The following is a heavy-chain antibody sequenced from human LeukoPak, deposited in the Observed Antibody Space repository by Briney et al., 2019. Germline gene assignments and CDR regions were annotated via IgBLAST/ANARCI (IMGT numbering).Heavy chain of an antibody. CDR2: LSGSDGRT. V-gene: IGHV3-23*01. CDR3: AQDRDSSSWYGPNWFDP. D-gene: IGHD6-13*01. J-gene: IGHJ5*02. CDR1: GFTFSTNA. Sequence: GGSLRLSCAASGFTFSTNAMRWVRQAPGRGVEEGSALSGSDGRTYYANSVKGRFTISRDNSKNTLYLQMNSLRAEDTAVYYCAQDRDSSSWYGPNWFDPWGQGTLVTVSS.